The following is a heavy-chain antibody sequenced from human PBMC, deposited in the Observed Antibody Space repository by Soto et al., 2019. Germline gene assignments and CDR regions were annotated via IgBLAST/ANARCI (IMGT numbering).Heavy chain of an antibody. CDR2: IYYSGST. V-gene: IGHV4-59*08. CDR1: GGSISSYY. Sequence: SETLSLTCTVSGGSISSYYWSWIRQPPGKGLEWIGYIYYSGSTNYNPSLKSRVTISVDTSKNQFSLKLSSVTAADTAVYYCARRRKDCSGGSCSGGYYYYYYMDVWGKGTTVTVSS. D-gene: IGHD2-15*01. J-gene: IGHJ6*03. CDR3: ARRRKDCSGGSCSGGYYYYYYMDV.